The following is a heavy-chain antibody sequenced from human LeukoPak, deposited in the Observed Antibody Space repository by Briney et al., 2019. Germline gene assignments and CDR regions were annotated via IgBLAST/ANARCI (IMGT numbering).Heavy chain of an antibody. J-gene: IGHJ4*02. Sequence: TGGSLRLSCAASGFTFSSYSMNWVRQAPGKGLEWVSHITAGGTAMFYADSVKGRFTISRDNAKNSLYLQMNSLRDEDTAVYYCACSGSYRFDYWGQGTLVTVSS. V-gene: IGHV3-48*02. CDR3: ACSGSYRFDY. CDR1: GFTFSSYS. CDR2: ITAGGTAM. D-gene: IGHD1-26*01.